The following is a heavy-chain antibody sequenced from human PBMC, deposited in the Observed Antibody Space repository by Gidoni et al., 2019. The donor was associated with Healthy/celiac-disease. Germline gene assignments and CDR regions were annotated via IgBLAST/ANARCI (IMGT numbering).Heavy chain of an antibody. V-gene: IGHV1-46*01. CDR2: INPSGGST. CDR1: GYTFTSYD. Sequence: QVQLVQSGAEVKKPGASVKVSCKASGYTFTSYDMHWVRQAPGQGLEWMGIINPSGGSTSYAQKFQGRVTMTRDTSTSTVYMELSSLRSEDTAVYYCARDCVTAMAQHYYYYGMDVWGQGTTVTVSS. CDR3: ARDCVTAMAQHYYYYGMDV. J-gene: IGHJ6*02. D-gene: IGHD5-18*01.